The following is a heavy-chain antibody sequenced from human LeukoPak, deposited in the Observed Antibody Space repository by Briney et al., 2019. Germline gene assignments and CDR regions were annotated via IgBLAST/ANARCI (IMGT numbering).Heavy chain of an antibody. CDR1: GYTFTDYH. Sequence: ASVKVSCKASGYTFTDYHMHWVRQAPGQGLEWMGWINPNSGDTNFAQKFQGRVTMTRDTSISTVYMELSRLTSDDTAVYYCARADWSMLEYWGQGTLVTVSS. J-gene: IGHJ4*02. CDR2: INPNSGDT. D-gene: IGHD1-1*01. V-gene: IGHV1-2*02. CDR3: ARADWSMLEY.